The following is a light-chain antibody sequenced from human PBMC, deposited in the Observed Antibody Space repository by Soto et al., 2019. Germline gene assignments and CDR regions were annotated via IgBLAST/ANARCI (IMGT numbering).Light chain of an antibody. CDR1: QDISGW. V-gene: IGKV1-12*01. J-gene: IGKJ5*01. Sequence: DIQMTQSPSSVSASVGDRVTITCRASQDISGWLAWYQQKPGKAPKIMIYAASSLQGGVPSRFGGSGSGTEFTLTISSLQPEDFATYYCQQASSFPPTFGQGTRLEIK. CDR3: QQASSFPPT. CDR2: AAS.